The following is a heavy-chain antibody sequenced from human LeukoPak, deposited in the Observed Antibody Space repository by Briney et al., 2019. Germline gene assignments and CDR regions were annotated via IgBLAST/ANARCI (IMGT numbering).Heavy chain of an antibody. V-gene: IGHV1-2*02. J-gene: IGHJ5*02. CDR3: ARESTYSSSINENWFDP. CDR1: GGTFSSYA. CDR2: INPNSGGT. D-gene: IGHD6-6*01. Sequence: GASVKVSCKASGGTFSSYAISWVRQAPGQGLEWMGWINPNSGGTNYAQKFQGRVTMTRDTSISTAYMELSRLRSDDTAVYYCARESTYSSSINENWFDPWGQGTLVTVSS.